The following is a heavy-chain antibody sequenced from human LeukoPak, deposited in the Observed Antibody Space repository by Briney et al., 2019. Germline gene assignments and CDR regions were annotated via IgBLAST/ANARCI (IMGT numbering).Heavy chain of an antibody. Sequence: SETLSLTCTVSGGSISSYYWSWIRQPPGKGLEWIGYIYTSGSTNYNPSLKSRVTISVDTSKNQFSLKLSSVTAADTAVYYCARGSRGWLPFDYWGQGPLVTVS. CDR3: ARGSRGWLPFDY. V-gene: IGHV4-4*09. J-gene: IGHJ4*02. CDR1: GGSISSYY. D-gene: IGHD6-19*01. CDR2: IYTSGST.